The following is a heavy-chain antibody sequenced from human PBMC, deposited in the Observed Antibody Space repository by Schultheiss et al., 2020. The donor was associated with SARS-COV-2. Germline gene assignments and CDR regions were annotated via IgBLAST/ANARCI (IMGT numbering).Heavy chain of an antibody. V-gene: IGHV3-74*01. J-gene: IGHJ6*02. CDR1: GFTFSSYW. CDR2: INSDGSST. D-gene: IGHD3-3*01. Sequence: GGSLRLSCAASGFTFSSYWMHWVRQAPGKGLVWVSRINSDGSSTSYADSVKGRFTISRDNSKNTLYLQMNSLRSDDMAVYYCASYSGFWTLYYYYGMDVWGQGTTVTVSS. CDR3: ASYSGFWTLYYYYGMDV.